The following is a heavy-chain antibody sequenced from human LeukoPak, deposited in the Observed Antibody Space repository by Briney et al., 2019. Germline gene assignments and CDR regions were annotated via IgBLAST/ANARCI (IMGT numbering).Heavy chain of an antibody. D-gene: IGHD6-19*01. J-gene: IGHJ4*02. Sequence: PGGSLRLSCAASGFTVSSNYMSWVRQAPGKGLEWVSVIYSGGSTYYADSVKGRFTISRDNAKNSRYLQMNSLRAEDTAFYYFSRDGPYRSCWPYFYFWGQGTLVTGSS. CDR1: GFTVSSNY. CDR2: IYSGGST. CDR3: SRDGPYRSCWPYFYF. V-gene: IGHV3-53*01.